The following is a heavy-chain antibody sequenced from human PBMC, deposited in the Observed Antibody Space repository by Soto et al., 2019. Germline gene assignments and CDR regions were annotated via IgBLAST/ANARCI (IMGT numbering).Heavy chain of an antibody. CDR1: GGSFSGYY. J-gene: IGHJ4*02. D-gene: IGHD6-13*01. CDR3: ARTYSSSWSPFDY. CDR2: INQSGST. V-gene: IGHV4-34*01. Sequence: QVQLQQWGAGLLKPSETLSLTCAVYGGSFSGYYWSWIRQPPGKGLEWIGEINQSGSTTYNPSLKSGVTISVATSKTQFSLRLSSVTAADTAVYYCARTYSSSWSPFDYWGQGTLVTVSS.